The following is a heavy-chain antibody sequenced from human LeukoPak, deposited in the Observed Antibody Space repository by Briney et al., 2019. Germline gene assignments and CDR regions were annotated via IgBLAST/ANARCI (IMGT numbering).Heavy chain of an antibody. CDR1: GGSFSGYY. D-gene: IGHD3-10*01. CDR3: ARVRRVMVRGATGGAFDI. J-gene: IGHJ3*02. V-gene: IGHV4-34*01. CDR2: INHSGST. Sequence: PSETLSLTCAVYGGSFSGYYWSWIRQPPGKGLEWIGEINHSGSTNYNPSLKSRVTISVDTSKNQFSLKLSSVTAADTAVYYCARVRRVMVRGATGGAFDIWGQGTMVTVSS.